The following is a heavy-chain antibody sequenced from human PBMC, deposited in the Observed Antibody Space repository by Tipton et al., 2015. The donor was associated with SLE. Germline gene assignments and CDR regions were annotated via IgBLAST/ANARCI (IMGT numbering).Heavy chain of an antibody. CDR3: ARGQLRQDY. CDR2: IYYSGST. J-gene: IGHJ4*02. D-gene: IGHD6-13*01. Sequence: TLSLTCTVSGGSISSHYWSWIRQPPGKGLEWIGYIYYSGSTNYNPSLKSRVTISVDTSKNQFSLKLSSVTAADTAVYYCARGQLRQDYWGQGTLVTVPS. V-gene: IGHV4-59*11. CDR1: GGSISSHY.